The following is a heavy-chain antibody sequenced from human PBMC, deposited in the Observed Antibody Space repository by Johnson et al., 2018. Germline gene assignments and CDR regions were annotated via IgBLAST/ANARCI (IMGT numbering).Heavy chain of an antibody. D-gene: IGHD3-10*01. J-gene: IGHJ3*02. CDR3: ARDVGRGNHAFDI. CDR2: ISYDESNK. Sequence: VQLVETGGGVVQPGRSLRLSCAASGFTFSSYGMHWVRQAPGKGLEWVAVISYDESNKYYADSVKGRFTISRDNSKNTLYLQMNSLRAEDTAVYYCARDVGRGNHAFDIWGQGTMVTVS. CDR1: GFTFSSYG. V-gene: IGHV3-30*03.